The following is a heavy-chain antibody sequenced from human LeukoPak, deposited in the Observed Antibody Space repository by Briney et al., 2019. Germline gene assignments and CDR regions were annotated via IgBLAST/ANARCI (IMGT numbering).Heavy chain of an antibody. CDR1: GFTNSSYW. Sequence: GGSLRLSCAASGFTNSSYWMHWVRQAPGKGLVWVSSINSDGSSTSYADSVKGRFTISRDNAKNTLYLQMNSLRAEDTAVYYCARENYYYYYGMDVWGQGTTVTVSS. CDR3: ARENYYYYYGMDV. CDR2: INSDGSST. J-gene: IGHJ6*02. V-gene: IGHV3-74*01.